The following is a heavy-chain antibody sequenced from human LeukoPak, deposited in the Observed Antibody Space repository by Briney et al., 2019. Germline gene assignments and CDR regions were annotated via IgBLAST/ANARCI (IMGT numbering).Heavy chain of an antibody. Sequence: SETLSLTCTVSGGSISSSTYYWGWIRQPPGKGLEWIGSLYSSGSTYYNPSLKSRVTISIDTSKNQFSLNLRSVTAADTALYYCARIPGAGYSNGWYRFDPWGQGTLVTVSS. D-gene: IGHD6-19*01. CDR1: GGSISSSTYY. CDR3: ARIPGAGYSNGWYRFDP. J-gene: IGHJ5*02. V-gene: IGHV4-39*07. CDR2: LYSSGST.